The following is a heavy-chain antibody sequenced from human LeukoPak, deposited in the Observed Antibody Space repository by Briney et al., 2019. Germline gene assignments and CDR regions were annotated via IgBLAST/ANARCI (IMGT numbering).Heavy chain of an antibody. D-gene: IGHD6-19*01. Sequence: PGGSLRLSCAASGFTFSSYGMHWVRQAPGKGLEWVAFIRYDGSNKFYADSVKGRFTISRDNSKNTLYLQMNSLRAEDTAVYYCAKDETYSSGLPPDYWGQGTLVTVSS. CDR3: AKDETYSSGLPPDY. J-gene: IGHJ4*02. CDR2: IRYDGSNK. V-gene: IGHV3-30*02. CDR1: GFTFSSYG.